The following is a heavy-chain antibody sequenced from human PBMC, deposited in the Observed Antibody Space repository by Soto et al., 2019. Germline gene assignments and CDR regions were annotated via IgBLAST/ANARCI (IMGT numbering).Heavy chain of an antibody. D-gene: IGHD3-16*01. Sequence: QVQLQESGPGLVKASQTLSLTCTISGGSIRSEDHYWSWVRQSPGKGLEWIGHLYYSGATHRNEALERRVTISLDMSKNQFSLHMRSVTAADTATYFCARDRPVGPYAYKGDYGMDVWGQGTTVTVSS. CDR2: LYYSGAT. CDR1: GGSIRSEDHY. CDR3: ARDRPVGPYAYKGDYGMDV. J-gene: IGHJ6*02. V-gene: IGHV4-30-4*01.